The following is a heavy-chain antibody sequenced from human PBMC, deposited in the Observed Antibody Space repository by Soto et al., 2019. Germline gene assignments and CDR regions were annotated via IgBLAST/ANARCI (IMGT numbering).Heavy chain of an antibody. D-gene: IGHD2-15*01. J-gene: IGHJ4*02. CDR3: ARDRDIVVVVAEENNFDY. V-gene: IGHV3-7*01. CDR2: IKQDGSEK. Sequence: EVQLVESGGGLVQPGGSLRLSCAASGFTFSSYWMSWVRQAPGKGLEWVANIKQDGSEKYYVDSVKDRFTISRDNAKNSLYLQMNSLRAEDTAVYYCARDRDIVVVVAEENNFDYWGQGTLVTVSS. CDR1: GFTFSSYW.